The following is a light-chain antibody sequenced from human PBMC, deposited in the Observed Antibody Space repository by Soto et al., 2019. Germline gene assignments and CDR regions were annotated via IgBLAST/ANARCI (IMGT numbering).Light chain of an antibody. Sequence: EIVLTQSPGTLSLSPGERATLSCRASQCVSSSYLAWYQQKPGQAPRLLIYGASSRATGIPDRFSGSGSGTDFTLTISRLEPEDFAVYYCQQYGSSPLTFGGETKVEIK. CDR3: QQYGSSPLT. CDR2: GAS. CDR1: QCVSSSY. J-gene: IGKJ4*01. V-gene: IGKV3-20*01.